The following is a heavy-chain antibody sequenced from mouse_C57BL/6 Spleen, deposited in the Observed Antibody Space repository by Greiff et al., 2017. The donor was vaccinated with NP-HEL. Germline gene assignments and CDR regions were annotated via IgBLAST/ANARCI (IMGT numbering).Heavy chain of an antibody. CDR3: GRGGDDYDGYYYAMDH. J-gene: IGHJ4*01. V-gene: IGHV14-2*01. CDR2: IDPEDGET. D-gene: IGHD2-4*01. Sequence: VQLQQSGAELVKPGASVKLSCTASGFNIKDYYMHWVKQRTEQGLEWIGRIDPEDGETKYAPKFQGKATITADTSSNTAYLQLSSLTSEDTAVYLWGRGGDDYDGYYYAMDHRGQGTSVTVSS. CDR1: GFNIKDYY.